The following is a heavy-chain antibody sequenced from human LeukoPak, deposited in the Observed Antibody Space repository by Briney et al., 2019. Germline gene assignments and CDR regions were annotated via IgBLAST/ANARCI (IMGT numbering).Heavy chain of an antibody. V-gene: IGHV3-48*02. D-gene: IGHD3-22*01. J-gene: IGHJ4*02. CDR2: ITGSGSTI. CDR3: ARDAYDTSAYYYFDY. Sequence: GGSLRLSCAASGFTFSTCDMNWVRQAPGKGLEWISYITGSGSTIYYADSVKGRFTIPRDNAKNSLYLQMNSLRDEDTAVYYCARDAYDTSAYYYFDYWAREPWSPSPQ. CDR1: GFTFSTCD.